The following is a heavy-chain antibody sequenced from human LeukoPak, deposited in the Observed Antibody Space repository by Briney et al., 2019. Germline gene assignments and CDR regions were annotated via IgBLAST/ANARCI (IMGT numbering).Heavy chain of an antibody. CDR1: GFTFSSYS. J-gene: IGHJ5*02. Sequence: GGSLRLSCAASGFTFSSYSMNWVRQAPGKGLEWVSSISSSSSCIYYADSVKGRFTISRDNAKNSLYLQMNSLRAEDTAVYYCARELLWFGELSGWFDPWGQGTLVTVSS. CDR3: ARELLWFGELSGWFDP. D-gene: IGHD3-10*01. CDR2: ISSSSSCI. V-gene: IGHV3-21*01.